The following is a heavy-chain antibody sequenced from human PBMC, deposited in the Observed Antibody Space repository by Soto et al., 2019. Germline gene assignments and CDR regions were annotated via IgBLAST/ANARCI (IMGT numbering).Heavy chain of an antibody. D-gene: IGHD3-10*01. J-gene: IGHJ4*02. CDR2: ISGSGGST. Sequence: GGSLRLSCAASGFTFSSYAMSWVRQAPGKGLEWVSAISGSGGSTYYADSVKGRFTISRDNSKNTLYLQMNSLRAEDTAVYYCAKMDRYYNGSGSYCFDYWGQGTLVTVSS. V-gene: IGHV3-23*01. CDR3: AKMDRYYNGSGSYCFDY. CDR1: GFTFSSYA.